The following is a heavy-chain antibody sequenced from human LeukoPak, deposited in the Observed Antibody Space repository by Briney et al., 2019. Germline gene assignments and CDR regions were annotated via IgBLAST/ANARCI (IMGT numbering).Heavy chain of an antibody. Sequence: GGSLRLSCAASGFTVSSSYMNWVRQAPGKGLEWVSVFYSGGTTYYADSVKGRFTISRDNSKNTLYLQMNSLRADDTAVYYCARDLGQWPAFDIWGQGTMVTVSS. J-gene: IGHJ3*02. V-gene: IGHV3-53*01. CDR2: FYSGGTT. D-gene: IGHD6-19*01. CDR3: ARDLGQWPAFDI. CDR1: GFTVSSSY.